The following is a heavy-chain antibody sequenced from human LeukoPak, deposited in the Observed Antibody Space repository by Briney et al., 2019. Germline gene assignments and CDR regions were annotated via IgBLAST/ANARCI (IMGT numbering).Heavy chain of an antibody. CDR2: ISGSGDYA. CDR3: AQSGFSGYDYPS. V-gene: IGHV3-23*01. CDR1: GFTFSSHA. J-gene: IGHJ5*02. Sequence: GGSLRPSCAASGFTFSSHAMTWVRQPPGKGLEWVSVISGSGDYASYADSVKGRFTISRDNSKNTLYPQMNSLRVEDAAVYYCAQSGFSGYDYPSWGQGTLLTVSS. D-gene: IGHD5-12*01.